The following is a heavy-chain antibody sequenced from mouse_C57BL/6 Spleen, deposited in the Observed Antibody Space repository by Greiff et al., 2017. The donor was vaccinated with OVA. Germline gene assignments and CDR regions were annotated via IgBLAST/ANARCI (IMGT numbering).Heavy chain of an antibody. Sequence: EVKLVESGGGLVKPGGSLKLSCAASGFTFSSYAMSWVRQTPEKRLEWVATISDGGSYTYYPDNVKGRFTISRDNAKNNLYLQMSTLKSEDTAMYYCANDGSSWFAYWGQGTLVTVSA. CDR1: GFTFSSYA. CDR3: ANDGSSWFAY. V-gene: IGHV5-4*03. D-gene: IGHD2-3*01. J-gene: IGHJ3*01. CDR2: ISDGGSYT.